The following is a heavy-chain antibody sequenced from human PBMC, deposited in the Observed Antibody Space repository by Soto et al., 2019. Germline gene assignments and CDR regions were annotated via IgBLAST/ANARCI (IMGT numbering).Heavy chain of an antibody. CDR1: GYTFTSYG. V-gene: IGHV1-18*01. CDR3: AGDPFVGLWLVLGWFDP. D-gene: IGHD6-19*01. CDR2: ISAYNGNT. J-gene: IGHJ5*02. Sequence: GASVKVSCKASGYTFTSYGISWVRQAPGQGLEWMGWISAYNGNTNYAQKLQGRVTMTTDTSTSTAYMELRSLRSDDTAVYYCAGDPFVGLWLVLGWFDPWGQGTLVTVSS.